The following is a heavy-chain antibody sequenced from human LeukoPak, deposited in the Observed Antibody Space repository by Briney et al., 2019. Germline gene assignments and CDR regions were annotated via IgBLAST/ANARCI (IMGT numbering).Heavy chain of an antibody. Sequence: SETXXXXXXXXXXSIXXXXWXWIRQPAGKGLEWIGRIYTSGSTNYNPSLKSRVTMSVDTSKNQFSLKLSSVTAADTAVYYCARESSSKWSGWYGHYYYGMDVWGQGTTVTVSS. CDR1: XXSIXXXX. CDR3: ARESSSKWSGWYGHYYYGMDV. CDR2: IYTSGST. V-gene: IGHV4-4*07. D-gene: IGHD6-19*01. J-gene: IGHJ6*02.